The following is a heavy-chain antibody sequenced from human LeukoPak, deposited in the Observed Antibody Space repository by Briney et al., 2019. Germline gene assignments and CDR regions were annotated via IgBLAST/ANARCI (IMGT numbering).Heavy chain of an antibody. CDR2: INHSGST. J-gene: IGHJ3*02. Sequence: SETLSLTCAVYGGSFSGYYWSWIRQPPGKGLEWIGEINHSGSTNYNPSLKSRVTISVDTSKNQFSLKLTSVTAADTAVYYCASEVQGYGDYPDAFDIWGQGTMVTVSS. CDR3: ASEVQGYGDYPDAFDI. V-gene: IGHV4-34*01. CDR1: GGSFSGYY. D-gene: IGHD4-17*01.